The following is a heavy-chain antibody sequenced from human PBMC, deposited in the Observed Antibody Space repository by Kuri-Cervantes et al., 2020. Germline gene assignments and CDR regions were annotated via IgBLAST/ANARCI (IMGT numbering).Heavy chain of an antibody. Sequence: SLKISCAASGFTFDDYAMHWDRQAPGKGLEWVSGISWNSGSIGYADSVKGRFTISRDNAKNSLYLQMNSLRAEHTAVYYCAREGYCRGGNCYPSYWYFDLWGRGTLVTVSS. D-gene: IGHD2-15*01. CDR3: AREGYCRGGNCYPSYWYFDL. J-gene: IGHJ2*01. V-gene: IGHV3-9*01. CDR1: GFTFDDYA. CDR2: ISWNSGSI.